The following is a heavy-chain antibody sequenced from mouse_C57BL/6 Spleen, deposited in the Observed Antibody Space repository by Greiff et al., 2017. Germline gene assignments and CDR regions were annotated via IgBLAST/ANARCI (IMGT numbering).Heavy chain of an antibody. CDR1: GYTFTDYE. J-gene: IGHJ1*03. V-gene: IGHV1-15*01. CDR2: IDPETGGT. CDR3: TNTTRWDFDV. Sequence: VHLVESGAELVRPGASVTLSCKASGYTFTDYEMHWVKQTPVHGLEWIGAIDPETGGTAYNQKFKGKAILTADKSSSTAYMELRSLTSEDSAVYYCTNTTRWDFDVWGTGTTVTVSS. D-gene: IGHD1-1*01.